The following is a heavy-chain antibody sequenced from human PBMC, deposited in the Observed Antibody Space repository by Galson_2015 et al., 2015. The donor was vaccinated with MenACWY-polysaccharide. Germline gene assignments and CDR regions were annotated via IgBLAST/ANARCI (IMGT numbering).Heavy chain of an antibody. J-gene: IGHJ5*02. CDR3: ARGGKYYYDSSGYLNWFDP. CDR2: MNPNSGNT. Sequence: SVKVSCKASGYTFTSYDINWVRQTTGQGPEWMGWMNPNSGNTGYAQKFQGRVTMTRNTSISIAYMELNSLRSEDTAVYYCARGGKYYYDSSGYLNWFDPWGQGTLVTVSS. D-gene: IGHD3-22*01. V-gene: IGHV1-8*01. CDR1: GYTFTSYD.